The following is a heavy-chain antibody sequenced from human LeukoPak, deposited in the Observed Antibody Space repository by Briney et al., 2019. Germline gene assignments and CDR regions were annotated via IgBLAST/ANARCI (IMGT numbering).Heavy chain of an antibody. V-gene: IGHV6-1*01. Sequence: SQTLSLTCAISGDSVSSNSAAWNWIRQSPSRGLEWLGRTYYRSKWYNDYAVSVKSRITINPDTSKNQFSLQLNSVTPEDTAVYYCARGVVVPAVILYYFDYRGQGTLVTVSS. CDR1: GDSVSSNSAA. J-gene: IGHJ4*02. D-gene: IGHD2-2*02. CDR3: ARGVVVPAVILYYFDY. CDR2: TYYRSKWYN.